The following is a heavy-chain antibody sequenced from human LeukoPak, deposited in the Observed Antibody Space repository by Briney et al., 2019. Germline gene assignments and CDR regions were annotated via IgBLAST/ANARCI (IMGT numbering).Heavy chain of an antibody. J-gene: IGHJ4*02. CDR1: GGTFSSYA. Sequence: SVKVSCKASGGTFSSYAISWVRQAPGQGLEWMGGIIPIFGTANYAQKFQGRVTITADESTSTAYMERSSLRSEDTAVYYCARGVHDSSGLPFDYWGQGTLVTVSS. CDR3: ARGVHDSSGLPFDY. CDR2: IIPIFGTA. V-gene: IGHV1-69*13. D-gene: IGHD3-22*01.